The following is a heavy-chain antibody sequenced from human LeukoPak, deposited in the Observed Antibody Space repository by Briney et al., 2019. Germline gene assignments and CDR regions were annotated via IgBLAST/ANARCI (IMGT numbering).Heavy chain of an antibody. J-gene: IGHJ3*02. Sequence: ASAKVSCKASGYTFTGYYMHWVRQAPGQGLEWMGRINPNSGGTNYAQKFQGRVTMTRDTSISTAYMELSRLRSDDTAVYYCARGRYDSSGYQRAFHIWDQGTMVTVSS. D-gene: IGHD3-22*01. CDR2: INPNSGGT. CDR1: GYTFTGYY. V-gene: IGHV1-2*06. CDR3: ARGRYDSSGYQRAFHI.